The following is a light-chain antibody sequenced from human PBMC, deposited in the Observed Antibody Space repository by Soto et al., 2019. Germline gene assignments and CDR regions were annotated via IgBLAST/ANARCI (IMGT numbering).Light chain of an antibody. CDR3: QQYETFSGT. CDR1: QSVSSW. J-gene: IGKJ1*01. V-gene: IGKV1-5*02. CDR2: DAS. Sequence: TKMTQSPSTHSASVGDRITIICRASQSVSSWLAWYQQKPGEVPKLLIYDASSLESGVPSTFGGSGSGTKFTLTIASLQPDDFATYYCQQYETFSGTFGPGTKVDIK.